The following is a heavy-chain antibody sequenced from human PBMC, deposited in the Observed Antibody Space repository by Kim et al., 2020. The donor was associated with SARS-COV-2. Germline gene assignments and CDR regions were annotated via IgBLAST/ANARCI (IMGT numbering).Heavy chain of an antibody. Sequence: YADSVKGRFTISRDNSKNTLYLQMNSLRAEDTAVYYCAKTRGMTMAALNYWGQGTQVTVSS. V-gene: IGHV3-23*03. D-gene: IGHD3-10*01. J-gene: IGHJ4*02. CDR3: AKTRGMTMAALNY.